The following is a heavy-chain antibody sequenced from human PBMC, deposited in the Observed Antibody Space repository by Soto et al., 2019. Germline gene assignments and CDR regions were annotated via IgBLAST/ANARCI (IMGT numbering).Heavy chain of an antibody. Sequence: PGGSLRLSCAASGFTFSSYAMHWVRQAPGKGLEWVAVISYDGSNKYYADSVKGRFTISRDNSKNTLYLQMNSLRAEDTAVYYCARGMEQQPKFGGIYGMDVWGQGTTVTVSS. CDR2: ISYDGSNK. CDR3: ARGMEQQPKFGGIYGMDV. J-gene: IGHJ6*02. D-gene: IGHD6-13*01. CDR1: GFTFSSYA. V-gene: IGHV3-30-3*01.